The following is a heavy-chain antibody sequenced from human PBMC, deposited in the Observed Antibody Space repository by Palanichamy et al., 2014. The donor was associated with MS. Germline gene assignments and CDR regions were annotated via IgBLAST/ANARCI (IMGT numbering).Heavy chain of an antibody. D-gene: IGHD1-1*01. V-gene: IGHV3-21*01. CDR2: ISSGLIHT. CDR3: ARGGGGERGY. Sequence: EVQLVESGGGLVKPGGSLRLSCAASGFTFRNYNMNWVRQAPGKGLEWVSLISSGLIHTDYTDSVKGRFTISRDDAKNSLFLQMNSLRAEDTAVYFCARGGGGERGYLGQGTLVTVSS. J-gene: IGHJ4*02. CDR1: GFTFRNYN.